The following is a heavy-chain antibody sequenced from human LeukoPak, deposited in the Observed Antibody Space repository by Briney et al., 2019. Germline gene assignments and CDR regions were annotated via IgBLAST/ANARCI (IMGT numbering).Heavy chain of an antibody. D-gene: IGHD3-22*01. CDR3: ARDGNYYETSGYYFSAFDI. CDR1: GDSISSSSYY. Sequence: PSETLSLTCTVSGDSISSSSYYWGWIRQPPGKGLEWIGSIYYSGTTYYNPSLKSRVTISVDTSRSQFSLRLSSVTAADTAVYYCARDGNYYETSGYYFSAFDIWGQGTMVTVSS. J-gene: IGHJ3*02. CDR2: IYYSGTT. V-gene: IGHV4-39*07.